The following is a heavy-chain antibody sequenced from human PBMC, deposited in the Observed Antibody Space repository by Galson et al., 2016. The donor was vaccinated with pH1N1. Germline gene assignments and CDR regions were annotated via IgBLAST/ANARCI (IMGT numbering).Heavy chain of an antibody. CDR3: ARFNYGDYSYYFDS. CDR1: GFSLSTSGMC. Sequence: PALVKPTQTLTLTCTFSGFSLSTSGMCVSWIRQPPGKALEWLARIDWDDDKYYSTSLKTRLAISRDTPKNQVVLTMTNMDPVDTATYYCARFNYGDYSYYFDSWGQGTLVTVSS. J-gene: IGHJ4*02. V-gene: IGHV2-70*11. D-gene: IGHD4-17*01. CDR2: IDWDDDK.